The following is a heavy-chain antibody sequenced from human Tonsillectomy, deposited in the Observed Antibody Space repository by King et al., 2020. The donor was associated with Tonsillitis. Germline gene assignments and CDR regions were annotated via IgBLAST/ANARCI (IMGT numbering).Heavy chain of an antibody. D-gene: IGHD2-2*01. CDR3: ARDLLGYCSSTSCRHFYYFDY. CDR2: INPNSGGT. V-gene: IGHV1-2*02. CDR1: GYTFTGYY. Sequence: QLVQSGAEVKKPGASVKVSCKASGYTFTGYYMHWVRQAPGQGLEWMGWINPNSGGTNYAQKVLGMVTMTRDTSISTAFMELSRLRSDDTAVYYCARDLLGYCSSTSCRHFYYFDYWGQGTLVTVSS. J-gene: IGHJ4*02.